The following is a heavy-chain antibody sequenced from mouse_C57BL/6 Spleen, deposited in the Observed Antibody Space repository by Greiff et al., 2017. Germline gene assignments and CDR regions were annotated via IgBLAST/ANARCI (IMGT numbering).Heavy chain of an antibody. CDR1: GYTFTSYW. CDR3: ARYSNYVGYYYAMDY. D-gene: IGHD2-5*01. CDR2: ISPGSGST. V-gene: IGHV1-55*01. J-gene: IGHJ4*01. Sequence: QVQLQQPGAELVKPGASVKMSCKASGYTFTSYWITWVKQRPGPGLEWIGDISPGSGSTNYNEKFQSTATLTVSTASSTAYMQLSSLTSEDSAVYYCARYSNYVGYYYAMDYWGQGTSVTVSS.